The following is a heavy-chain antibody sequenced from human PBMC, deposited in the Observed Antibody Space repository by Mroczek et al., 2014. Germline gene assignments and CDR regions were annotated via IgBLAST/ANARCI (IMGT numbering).Heavy chain of an antibody. CDR3: ARDRGGTIFGVVIVWEH. Sequence: QVQLVESGGGVVQPGRSLRLSCAASGFTFSSYAMHWVRQAPGKGLEWVAVISYDGSNKYYADSVKGRFTISRDNSKNTLYLQMNSLRAEDTAVYYCARDRGGTIFGVVIVWEHWGQGTLVTVSS. V-gene: IGHV3-30-3*01. J-gene: IGHJ1*01. D-gene: IGHD3-3*01. CDR1: GFTFSSYA. CDR2: ISYDGSNK.